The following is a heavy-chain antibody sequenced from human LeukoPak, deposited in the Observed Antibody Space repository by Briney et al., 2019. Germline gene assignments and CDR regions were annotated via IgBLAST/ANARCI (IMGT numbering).Heavy chain of an antibody. J-gene: IGHJ4*02. V-gene: IGHV3-21*01. CDR2: ISSTSTYI. D-gene: IGHD5-18*01. CDR3: ARYLAERGYSYGRCDY. CDR1: GFTFSSYS. Sequence: GGSLRLSCAGSGFTFSSYSMNWVRQAPGKGLKWVSSISSTSTYIYYADSVKGRFTISRDNAKNSLYLQMNSLRAEDTAVYYCARYLAERGYSYGRCDYWGQGTLVTVSS.